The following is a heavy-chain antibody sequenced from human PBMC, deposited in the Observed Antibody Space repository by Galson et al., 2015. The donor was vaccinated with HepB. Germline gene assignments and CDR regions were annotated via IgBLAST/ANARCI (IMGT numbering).Heavy chain of an antibody. D-gene: IGHD2-21*02. CDR1: GFTFSTYA. CDR2: ISNDGSNK. V-gene: IGHV3-30*04. Sequence: SLRLSCAASGFTFSTYAMHWVRQAPGKGLEWVAVISNDGSNKYYADSVKGRFTISRDNSKNTLYLQMNSLRAEDTAVYYCARGLIPDCGVDCYPWDGMDVWGQGTTVTVSS. J-gene: IGHJ6*02. CDR3: ARGLIPDCGVDCYPWDGMDV.